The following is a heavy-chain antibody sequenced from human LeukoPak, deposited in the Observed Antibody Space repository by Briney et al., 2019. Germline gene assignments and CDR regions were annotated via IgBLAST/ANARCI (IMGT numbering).Heavy chain of an antibody. V-gene: IGHV3-33*01. CDR2: IWYDGGNK. CDR1: GFIFSRYG. Sequence: GGSLRLSCAASGFIFSRYGMHWVRQAPGKGLEWVAVIWYDGGNKYYADSVKGRFTISRDNSKNTLYLQMNSLRAEDTAVYYCARDRSGRYYYYYGMDVWGQGTTVTVSS. CDR3: ARDRSGRYYYYYGMDV. J-gene: IGHJ6*02.